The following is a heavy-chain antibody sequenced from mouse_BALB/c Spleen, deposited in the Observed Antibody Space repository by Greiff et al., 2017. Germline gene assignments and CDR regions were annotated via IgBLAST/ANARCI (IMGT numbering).Heavy chain of an antibody. J-gene: IGHJ3*01. CDR1: GFTFSSYA. Sequence: DVKLVESGGGLVKPGGSLKLSCAASGFTFSSYAMSWVRQTPEKRLEWVASISSGGSTYYPDSVKGRFTISRDNARNILYLQMSSLRSEDTAMYYCAIYYGYDGFAYWGQGTLVTVSA. D-gene: IGHD2-2*01. CDR3: AIYYGYDGFAY. V-gene: IGHV5-6-5*01. CDR2: ISSGGST.